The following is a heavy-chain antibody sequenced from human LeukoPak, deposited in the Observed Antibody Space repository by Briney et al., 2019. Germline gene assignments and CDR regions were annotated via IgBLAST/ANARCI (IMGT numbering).Heavy chain of an antibody. V-gene: IGHV3-23*01. D-gene: IGHD1-26*01. J-gene: IGHJ4*02. Sequence: LAGGSLRLSCVPPGFTFTTYAMNWVRQAPGKGLEWVSGITSGGRTYYADSVKGRFTISRDSSKNTLYLQMTSLRADDTALYYCARSIPPDFWGQGTLVTVSS. CDR1: GFTFTTYA. CDR3: ARSIPPDF. CDR2: ITSGGRT.